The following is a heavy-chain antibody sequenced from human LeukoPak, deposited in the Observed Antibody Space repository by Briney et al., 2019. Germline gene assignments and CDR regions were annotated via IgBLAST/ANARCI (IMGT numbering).Heavy chain of an antibody. D-gene: IGHD5-24*01. CDR3: ARDSRDGYNPHFDY. J-gene: IGHJ4*02. CDR1: GFTFSGYA. CDR2: ISSNGGST. Sequence: GGSLRLSCAASGFTFSGYAMHWVRQAPGEGLEYVSAISSNGGSTYYANSVKGRFTISRDNSKNTLYLQMGSLRAEDMAVYYCARDSRDGYNPHFDYWGQGTLVTVSS. V-gene: IGHV3-64*01.